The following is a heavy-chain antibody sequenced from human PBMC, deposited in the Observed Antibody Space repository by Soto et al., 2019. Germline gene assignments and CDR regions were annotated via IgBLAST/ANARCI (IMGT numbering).Heavy chain of an antibody. D-gene: IGHD2-2*01. Sequence: GASVKVSCKVSGSTLTELFIHWVRQAPGKGLEWMGGIDPVDDDTVYAQTFQDRVTMTRDTSTSTVYMELSSLRSEDTAVYYCARDDASLDIYYYGMDVWGQGTTVTVSS. CDR2: IDPVDDDT. J-gene: IGHJ6*02. V-gene: IGHV1-24*01. CDR1: GSTLTELF. CDR3: ARDDASLDIYYYGMDV.